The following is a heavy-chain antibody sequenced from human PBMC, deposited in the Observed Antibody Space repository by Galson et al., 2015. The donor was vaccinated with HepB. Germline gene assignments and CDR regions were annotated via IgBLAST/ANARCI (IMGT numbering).Heavy chain of an antibody. CDR1: GYTLTELS. D-gene: IGHD3-16*02. J-gene: IGHJ4*02. V-gene: IGHV1-24*01. CDR2: FDPEDGET. CDR3: ATVSLGELSYYFDY. Sequence: VKVSCKVSGYTLTELSMHWVRQAPGKGLEWMGGFDPEDGETIYAQKFQGRVTMTEDTSTDTAYMELSSLRSEDTAVYYCATVSLGELSYYFDYWGQGTLVTVSS.